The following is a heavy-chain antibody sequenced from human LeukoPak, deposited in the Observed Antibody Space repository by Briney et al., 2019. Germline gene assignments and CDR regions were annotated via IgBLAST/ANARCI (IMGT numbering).Heavy chain of an antibody. CDR1: GFTFDDYA. CDR3: AKDRGYSYGYSCDY. D-gene: IGHD5-18*01. Sequence: AGRSLRLSCAASGFTFDDYAMHWVRHAPGKGLEWVSGISWNSGSIGYADSVKGRFTISRDNSKNTLYLQMNSLRAEDTAVYFCAKDRGYSYGYSCDYWGQGTLVTVSS. J-gene: IGHJ4*02. V-gene: IGHV3-9*01. CDR2: ISWNSGSI.